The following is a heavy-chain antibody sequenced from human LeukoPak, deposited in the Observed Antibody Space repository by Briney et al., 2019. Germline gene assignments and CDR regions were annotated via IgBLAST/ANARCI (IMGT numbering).Heavy chain of an antibody. CDR1: GHTFNSYD. Sequence: ASVKVSCKTSGHTFNSYDINWVRQTTGQGLEWMGWMNPHSGNTDYAQKLQGRVTITRNTSISTVYMELTSLRYEDTAVYYCARRELFGDYFDSWGQGTLVTVPS. CDR2: MNPHSGNT. J-gene: IGHJ4*02. D-gene: IGHD3-10*01. CDR3: ARRELFGDYFDS. V-gene: IGHV1-8*01.